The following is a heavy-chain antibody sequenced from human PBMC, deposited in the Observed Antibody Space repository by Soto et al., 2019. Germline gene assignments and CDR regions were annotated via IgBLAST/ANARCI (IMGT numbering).Heavy chain of an antibody. CDR1: GFSLSTNGVG. CDR2: IYWDGDK. D-gene: IGHD1-26*01. V-gene: IGHV2-5*02. Sequence: SGPTLVNPTQTLTLTCTFSGFSLSTNGVGVGWIRQPPGKALEWLALIYWDGDKRYSPSLKSRLTITKDTSKNQVVLTMTNMEPVDTATYYCAHRRGAYYFDYWGQGTLVTVSS. J-gene: IGHJ4*02. CDR3: AHRRGAYYFDY.